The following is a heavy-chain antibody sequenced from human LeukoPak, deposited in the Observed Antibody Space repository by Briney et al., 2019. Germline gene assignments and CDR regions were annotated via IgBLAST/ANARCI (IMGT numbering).Heavy chain of an antibody. V-gene: IGHV4-4*02. D-gene: IGHD3-3*01. CDR2: IYHSGST. CDR1: GGSISSSNW. CDR3: ARDGPHLFARFGY. J-gene: IGHJ4*02. Sequence: PSETLSLTCAVSGGSISSSNWWSWVRQPPGKGLEWIGEIYHSGSTNYNPSLKGRVTISVDKSKNQFSLKLSSVTAADTAVYYCARDGPHLFARFGYWGQGTLVTVSS.